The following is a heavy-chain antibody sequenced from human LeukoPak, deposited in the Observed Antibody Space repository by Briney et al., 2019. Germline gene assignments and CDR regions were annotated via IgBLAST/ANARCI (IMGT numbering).Heavy chain of an antibody. J-gene: IGHJ4*02. CDR3: ARDSRLELRGANDY. CDR2: IIPIFGTA. D-gene: IGHD1-7*01. V-gene: IGHV1-69*01. Sequence: ASVKVSCKASGGTFSSYAISWVRQAPGQGLEWMGGIIPIFGTANYAQKFQGRVMITADESTSTAYMELSSLRSEDTAVYYCARDSRLELRGANDYWGQGTLVTVSS. CDR1: GGTFSSYA.